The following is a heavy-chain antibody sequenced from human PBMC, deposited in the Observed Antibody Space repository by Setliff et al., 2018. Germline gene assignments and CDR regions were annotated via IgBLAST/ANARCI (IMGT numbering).Heavy chain of an antibody. CDR2: IKSKTDGGTT. Sequence: KPGGSLRLSCAASGFTLNNAWITWVRQAPGKGLEYIGRIKSKTDGGTTDYAAPVKGRFTVSRDDSISTLYLQMNSLKTEDTAVYYCTTSPISSGWHSNFDYNMDVWGQGTTVTVSS. J-gene: IGHJ6*02. D-gene: IGHD6-19*01. CDR1: GFTLNNAW. CDR3: TTSPISSGWHSNFDYNMDV. V-gene: IGHV3-15*01.